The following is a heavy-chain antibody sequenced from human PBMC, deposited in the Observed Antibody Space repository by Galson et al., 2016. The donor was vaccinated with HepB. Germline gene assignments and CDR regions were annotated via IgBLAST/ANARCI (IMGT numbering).Heavy chain of an antibody. V-gene: IGHV3-7*04. CDR1: GLTFSREW. D-gene: IGHD6-6*01. Sequence: SLRLSCAASGLTFSREWMTWVRQAPGKGLEWVANIKEDGSEKNYVDSVKGRFTISRDNAKNSLYLQMSSLRAEDTALYYCARDFTHHYSGSCDDALDIWGQGTMVTVSS. CDR3: ARDFTHHYSGSCDDALDI. J-gene: IGHJ3*02. CDR2: IKEDGSEK.